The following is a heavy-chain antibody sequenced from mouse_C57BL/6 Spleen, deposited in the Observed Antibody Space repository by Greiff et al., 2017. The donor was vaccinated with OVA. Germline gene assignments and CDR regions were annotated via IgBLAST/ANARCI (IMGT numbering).Heavy chain of an antibody. CDR1: GYTFTSYW. CDR2: IDPSDSYT. CDR3: ARGYYYYFDY. Sequence: QVQLKQPGAELVMPGASVKLSCKASGYTFTSYWMHWVKQRPGQGLEWIGEIDPSDSYTNYNQKFKGKSTLTVDKSSSTAYMQLSSLTSEDSAVYYCARGYYYYFDYWGQGTTLTVSS. D-gene: IGHD1-1*01. V-gene: IGHV1-69*01. J-gene: IGHJ2*01.